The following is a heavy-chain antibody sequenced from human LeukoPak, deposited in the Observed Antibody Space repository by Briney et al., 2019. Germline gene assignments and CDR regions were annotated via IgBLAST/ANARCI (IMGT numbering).Heavy chain of an antibody. CDR3: ARPYYYDSSGYSYY. Sequence: GGSLRLSCAASGFTFSNYGMNWVRQAPGKGLEWVSYISSSSSTIYYADSVKGRFTISRDNAKNSLYLQMNSLRAEDTAVYYCARPYYYDSSGYSYYWGQGTLVTVSS. CDR2: ISSSSSTI. J-gene: IGHJ4*02. V-gene: IGHV3-48*04. CDR1: GFTFSNYG. D-gene: IGHD3-22*01.